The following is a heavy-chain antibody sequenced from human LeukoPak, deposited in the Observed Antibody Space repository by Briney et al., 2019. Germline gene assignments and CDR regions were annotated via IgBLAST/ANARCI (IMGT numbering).Heavy chain of an antibody. D-gene: IGHD4-17*01. V-gene: IGHV3-74*01. CDR3: ARDQSVTNYYYGMDV. Sequence: GGSLSLSCAASDSTFSDSWLHWVRHAPGQVLVWVSHIRGDGTATYADSVKGRFTVSRDNAKSTVYLQMNSLRADDTAVYYGARDQSVTNYYYGMDVWGQGTTVTVSS. J-gene: IGHJ6*02. CDR1: DSTFSDSW. CDR2: IRGDGTA.